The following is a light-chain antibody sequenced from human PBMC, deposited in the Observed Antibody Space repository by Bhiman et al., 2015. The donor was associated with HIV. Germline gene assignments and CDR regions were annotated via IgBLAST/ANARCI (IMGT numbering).Light chain of an antibody. J-gene: IGLJ2*01. CDR1: SSDIGDSDS. Sequence: QSALTQPPSASGSPGQSVTISCTGTSSDIGDSDSVSWYQQRPGKAPKLMIYEVIKRPSGVPDRFSGSKSGNTASLTVSGLQAEDEADYYCSSYPISSSLVFGGGTKLTVL. CDR2: EVI. CDR3: SSYPISSSLV. V-gene: IGLV2-8*01.